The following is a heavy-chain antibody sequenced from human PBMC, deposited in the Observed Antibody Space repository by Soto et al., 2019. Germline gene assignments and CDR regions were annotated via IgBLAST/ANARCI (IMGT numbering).Heavy chain of an antibody. V-gene: IGHV4-39*01. CDR3: AYRAYGDYPFDY. CDR2: IYYSGST. J-gene: IGHJ4*02. D-gene: IGHD4-17*01. Sequence: QLQLQESGPGLVKPSETLSLTCTVSGGSISSSSYYWGWIRQPPGKGLEWIGTIYYSGSTYYNPSLKSRVTISVDTSENQFSLKLSSVTAADTAVYYCAYRAYGDYPFDYWGQGTLVTVSS. CDR1: GGSISSSSYY.